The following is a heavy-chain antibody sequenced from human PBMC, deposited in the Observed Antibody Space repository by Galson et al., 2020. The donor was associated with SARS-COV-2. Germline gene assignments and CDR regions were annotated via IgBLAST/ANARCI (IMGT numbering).Heavy chain of an antibody. J-gene: IGHJ4*02. CDR3: ARHYYYDSSGYYPHLFDF. CDR1: GDSFNSIAYY. V-gene: IGHV4-39*01. Sequence: SQTLSLTCTVSGDSFNSIAYYWGWIRQPPGRGLEWIGSIYYSASIYYNPSLKSRVTISVDTSNNQFSLRLNSVTAADTAVYYCARHYYYDSSGYYPHLFDFWGQGTLVTVSS. CDR2: IYYSASI. D-gene: IGHD3-22*01.